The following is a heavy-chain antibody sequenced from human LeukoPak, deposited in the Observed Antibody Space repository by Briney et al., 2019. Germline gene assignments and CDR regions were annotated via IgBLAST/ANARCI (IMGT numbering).Heavy chain of an antibody. CDR1: GFTFSSYW. CDR3: VRAYDY. CDR2: VHSDGSTT. J-gene: IGHJ4*02. Sequence: GGSLRLSCAASGFTFSSYWMHWVRQAPGKGLVWVSGVHSDGSTTSYADSVKGRFTISRDNAANTLSLQMNSLRAEDTAVYYCVRAYDYWGQGTLVTVSS. V-gene: IGHV3-74*01.